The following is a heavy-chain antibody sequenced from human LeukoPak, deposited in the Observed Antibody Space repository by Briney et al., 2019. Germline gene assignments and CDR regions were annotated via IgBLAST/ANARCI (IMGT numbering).Heavy chain of an antibody. D-gene: IGHD2-2*01. Sequence: GASVKVSCKVSGYSLTELSKYWGRQGPGKGLEWMGGLDVEDGDGETIYAQKFEGRVTMTEDTSSDTVYMELSGLRSDDTAVYYCAVGDPYQLLEYRGQGTLVTVSS. CDR2: LDVEDGDGET. CDR3: AVGDPYQLLEY. J-gene: IGHJ4*02. CDR1: GYSLTELS. V-gene: IGHV1-24*01.